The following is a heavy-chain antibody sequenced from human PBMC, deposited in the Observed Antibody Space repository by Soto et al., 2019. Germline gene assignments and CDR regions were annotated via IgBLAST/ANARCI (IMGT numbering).Heavy chain of an antibody. Sequence: ASVKVSCKASGYTFTSYGISWVRQAPGQGLEWMGWISAYNGNTNYAQKLQGRVTMTTDTSTSTAYMELRSLRSDDTAVYYCARDEYYDILTGYPKGYFDYWGQGTLVTVSS. CDR2: ISAYNGNT. J-gene: IGHJ4*02. CDR3: ARDEYYDILTGYPKGYFDY. V-gene: IGHV1-18*01. CDR1: GYTFTSYG. D-gene: IGHD3-9*01.